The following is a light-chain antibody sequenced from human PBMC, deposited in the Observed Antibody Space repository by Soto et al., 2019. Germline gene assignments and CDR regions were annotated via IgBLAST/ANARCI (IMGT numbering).Light chain of an antibody. V-gene: IGLV2-23*02. J-gene: IGLJ1*01. CDR1: SCDVGGYNL. CDR3: CSHAGSSSYV. Sequence: QSALTQPASVSGSPGQSITISCTGTSCDVGGYNLVSWYQQHPGKAHKLMIYDVSKRPSGVSHRFSGSKSGNTASLTISGLPAEDEAYYYCCSHAGSSSYVFGTGTKLTVL. CDR2: DVS.